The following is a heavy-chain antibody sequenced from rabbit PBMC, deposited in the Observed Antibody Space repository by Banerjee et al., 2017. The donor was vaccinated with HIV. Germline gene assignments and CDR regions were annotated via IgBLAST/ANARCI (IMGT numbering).Heavy chain of an antibody. CDR3: ARDLAGAIGWNFNL. D-gene: IGHD4-1*01. CDR1: GFSFSSGYD. Sequence: QSLEESGGDLVKPGASLTLTCKASGFSFSSGYDMCWVRQAPGKGLEWIACIYTGDGNTYYASWAKGRFTISKTSSTTVTLQMTSLTAADTATYFCARDLAGAIGWNFNLWGPGTLVTVS. V-gene: IGHV1S40*01. J-gene: IGHJ4*01. CDR2: IYTGDGNT.